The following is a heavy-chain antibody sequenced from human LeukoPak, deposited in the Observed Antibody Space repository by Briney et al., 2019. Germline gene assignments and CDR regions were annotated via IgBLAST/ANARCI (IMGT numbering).Heavy chain of an antibody. Sequence: GGSLRLSCAASRFTFSSYGMSWVRQAPGKGLEWVGRIKSKTDGGTRDYAAPVKGRFTISRDDSKNTLYLQMNSLKTEDTAVYYCTTVLYDSGWGNWFDPWGQGTLVTVSS. V-gene: IGHV3-15*01. J-gene: IGHJ5*02. D-gene: IGHD3-10*01. CDR2: IKSKTDGGTR. CDR1: RFTFSSYG. CDR3: TTVLYDSGWGNWFDP.